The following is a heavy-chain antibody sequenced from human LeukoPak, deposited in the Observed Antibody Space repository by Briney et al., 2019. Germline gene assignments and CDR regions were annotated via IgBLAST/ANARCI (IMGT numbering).Heavy chain of an antibody. V-gene: IGHV1-69*13. CDR3: ARVYDFWSGPYYYGMDV. J-gene: IGHJ6*02. Sequence: ASVKVSCKAPGGTFSSYAISWVRQAPGQGLEWMGGIIPIFGTANYAQKFQGRVTITADESTSTAYMELSSLRSEDTAVYYCARVYDFWSGPYYYGMDVWGQGTTVTVSS. CDR1: GGTFSSYA. D-gene: IGHD3-3*01. CDR2: IIPIFGTA.